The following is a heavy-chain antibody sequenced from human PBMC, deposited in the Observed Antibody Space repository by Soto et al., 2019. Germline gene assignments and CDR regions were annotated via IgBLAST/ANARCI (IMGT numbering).Heavy chain of an antibody. V-gene: IGHV4-31*03. CDR3: ARDTGGLWFGELFPPYGMDV. CDR2: IYDSGST. D-gene: IGHD3-10*01. Sequence: SETLSLTCTVSGVSISSGGYYWSWIRQHPGKGLEWIGHIYDSGSTYYNPSLKSRVTISVDTSKNQFSLKLSSVIAADTAVYYCARDTGGLWFGELFPPYGMDVWGQGTTVTVSS. CDR1: GVSISSGGYY. J-gene: IGHJ6*02.